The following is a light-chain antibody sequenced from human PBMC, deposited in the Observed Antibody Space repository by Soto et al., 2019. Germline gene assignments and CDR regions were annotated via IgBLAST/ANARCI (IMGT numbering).Light chain of an antibody. V-gene: IGLV2-14*01. CDR3: SSYTGSSTLEV. J-gene: IGLJ1*01. CDR2: DVC. Sequence: LTQTFSVAGFPGQSVTLSCTRNNSDFVGYNYVSWYQQHPGKAPILMIYDVCNRPSGVSNRFSGSKSGNTASLTISVLQAEDEADYYCSSYTGSSTLEVFGTGTKVTVL. CDR1: NSDFVGYNY.